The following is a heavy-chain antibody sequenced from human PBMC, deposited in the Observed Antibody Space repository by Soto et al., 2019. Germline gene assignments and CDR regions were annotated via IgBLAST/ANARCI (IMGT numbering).Heavy chain of an antibody. Sequence: QVQLVESGGGVVQPGRSLRLSCAASGFTFSSYAMHWVRQASGKGLEWVAVISYDGSNKYYADSVKGRFTISRDNSKNTLYLQMNSLRAEDTAVYYCARDPYSGSYYPRVYYYYGMDVWGQGTTVTVSS. CDR3: ARDPYSGSYYPRVYYYYGMDV. CDR2: ISYDGSNK. CDR1: GFTFSSYA. D-gene: IGHD1-26*01. J-gene: IGHJ6*02. V-gene: IGHV3-30-3*01.